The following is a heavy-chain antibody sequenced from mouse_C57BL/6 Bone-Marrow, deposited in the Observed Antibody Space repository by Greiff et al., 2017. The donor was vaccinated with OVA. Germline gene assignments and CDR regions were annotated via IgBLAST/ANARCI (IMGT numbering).Heavy chain of an antibody. CDR1: GFTFSDYG. Sequence: DVKLVESGGGLVQPGGSLKLSCAASGFTFSDYGMAWVRQAPRKGPEWVAFISNLAYSIYYADTVTGRFTISRENAKNTLYLEMSSLRSEDTAMYYCARHIYYGSSDYYAMDYWGQGTSVTVSS. V-gene: IGHV5-15*01. D-gene: IGHD1-1*01. CDR2: ISNLAYSI. CDR3: ARHIYYGSSDYYAMDY. J-gene: IGHJ4*01.